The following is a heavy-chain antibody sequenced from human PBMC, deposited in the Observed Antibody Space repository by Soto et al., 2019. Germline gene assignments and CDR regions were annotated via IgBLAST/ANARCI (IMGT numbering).Heavy chain of an antibody. CDR2: IIPIFGTA. CDR3: ARSFRDRYCSSTSCYRGFDP. Sequence: ASVKVSCKASGGTFSSYAISWVRPARGQGLEWMGGIIPIFGTANYPQKFQGRGTITADESTSTAYMELSSLRSEDTAVYYCARSFRDRYCSSTSCYRGFDPWRQGTRVAVSS. D-gene: IGHD2-2*01. V-gene: IGHV1-69*13. CDR1: GGTFSSYA. J-gene: IGHJ5*02.